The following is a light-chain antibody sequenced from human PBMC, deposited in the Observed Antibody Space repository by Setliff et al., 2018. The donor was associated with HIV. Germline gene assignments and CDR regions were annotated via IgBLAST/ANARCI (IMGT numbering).Light chain of an antibody. CDR1: QSVLCTSNNKNY. Sequence: DIVMTQSPDSLAVSLGERATINCKSSQSVLCTSNNKNYLAWYQQKPGQPPKLLIYWASTRESGVPDRFSGSGSGTDFTLTISSLQAEDVAVYYCQQYYSIPLTFGGGTKVDIK. CDR3: QQYYSIPLT. J-gene: IGKJ4*01. CDR2: WAS. V-gene: IGKV4-1*01.